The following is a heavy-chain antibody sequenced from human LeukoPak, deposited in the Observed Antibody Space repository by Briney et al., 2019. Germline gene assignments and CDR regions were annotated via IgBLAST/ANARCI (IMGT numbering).Heavy chain of an antibody. CDR1: GYSFTSYW. V-gene: IGHV5-10-1*01. CDR3: ASGSWSELGELSSNFDY. CDR2: IDPSDSYT. Sequence: GESLKISCKGSGYSFTSYWISWVRQMPGKGLEWMGRIDPSDSYTNYSPSFQGHVTSSADKSISTAYLQWSSLKASDTAMYYCASGSWSELGELSSNFDYWGQGTLVTVSS. J-gene: IGHJ4*02. D-gene: IGHD3-16*02.